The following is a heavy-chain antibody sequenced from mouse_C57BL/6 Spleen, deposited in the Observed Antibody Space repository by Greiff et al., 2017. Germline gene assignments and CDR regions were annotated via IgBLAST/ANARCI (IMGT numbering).Heavy chain of an antibody. J-gene: IGHJ4*01. D-gene: IGHD2-3*01. V-gene: IGHV1-42*01. Sequence: VQLQQSGPELVKPGASVKISCKASGYSFTGYYMNWVKQSPEKSLEWIGEINPSTGGTTYNQKFKAKATLTVDKSSSTAYMRLKSLTSEDSAVYYCARGDVYYDYAMDYWGQGTSVTVSS. CDR1: GYSFTGYY. CDR3: ARGDVYYDYAMDY. CDR2: INPSTGGT.